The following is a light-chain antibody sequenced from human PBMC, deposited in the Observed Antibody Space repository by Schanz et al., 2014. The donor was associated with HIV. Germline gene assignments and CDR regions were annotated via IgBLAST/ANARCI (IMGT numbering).Light chain of an antibody. Sequence: QSVLTQPPSASGTPGQTVTISCSGSSSNIGAGYDVHWYQQLPGTAPKLLIYANTNRPSGVPDRFSGSKSGTSASLAITGLQAEDEADYYCAAWDDSLNGVVFGGGTKLTVL. CDR3: AAWDDSLNGVV. CDR1: SSNIGAGYD. V-gene: IGLV1-44*01. J-gene: IGLJ3*02. CDR2: ANT.